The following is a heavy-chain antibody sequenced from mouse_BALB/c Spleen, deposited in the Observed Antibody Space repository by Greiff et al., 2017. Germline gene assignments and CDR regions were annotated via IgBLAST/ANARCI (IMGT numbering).Heavy chain of an antibody. D-gene: IGHD2-3*01. CDR1: GYTFNSYW. V-gene: IGHV1S22*01. Sequence: LQQPGSELVRPGASVKLSCKASGYTFNSYWMHWVKQRHGQGLEWIGNIYPGSGSTNYDEKFKSKGTLTVDTSSSTAYMHLSSLTSEDSAVYYCTRGGHDGYSAWFAYWGQGTLVTVSA. CDR3: TRGGHDGYSAWFAY. CDR2: IYPGSGST. J-gene: IGHJ3*01.